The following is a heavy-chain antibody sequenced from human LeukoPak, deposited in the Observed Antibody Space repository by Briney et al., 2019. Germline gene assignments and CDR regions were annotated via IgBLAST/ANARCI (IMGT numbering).Heavy chain of an antibody. J-gene: IGHJ4*02. Sequence: GGSLRLSCAASGFTVSSSYMSWVRQAPGKGLEWVSVFYSGGKTYYTDSVKGRFTISRDNSKNMVYLQTSSLRAEDTAVYYCARAGSWSSRPYFDYWGQGILVSVSS. D-gene: IGHD1-26*01. CDR3: ARAGSWSSRPYFDY. V-gene: IGHV3-53*01. CDR2: FYSGGKT. CDR1: GFTVSSSY.